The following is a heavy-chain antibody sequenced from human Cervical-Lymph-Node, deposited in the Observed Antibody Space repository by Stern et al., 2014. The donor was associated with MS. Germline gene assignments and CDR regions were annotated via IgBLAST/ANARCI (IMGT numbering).Heavy chain of an antibody. CDR1: GFKFSIYW. Sequence: EVQLVESGAELIRPGESLKISCKGSGFKFSIYWIAWGRQMPGKGLEWMGIMYPGDSETRSSPSSQGQVTMSADKSTSTAYLQWSSLNASDTAMYFCARQTTAWASDVWGQGTLVTVSS. CDR2: MYPGDSET. D-gene: IGHD1-14*01. V-gene: IGHV5-51*01. J-gene: IGHJ4*02. CDR3: ARQTTAWASDV.